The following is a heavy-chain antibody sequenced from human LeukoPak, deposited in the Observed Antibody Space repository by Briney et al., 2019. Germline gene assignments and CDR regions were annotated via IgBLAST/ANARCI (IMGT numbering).Heavy chain of an antibody. Sequence: GGSLRLSCAASGFTFSSYSMNWVRQAPGKGLEWVSSISSSSSYIYYADSVKGRFTISRDNAKNSLYLQMNSLRAEDTAVYYCARAPRVGYSSGWYDNYWGQGTLVTVSP. CDR1: GFTFSSYS. CDR2: ISSSSSYI. D-gene: IGHD6-19*01. J-gene: IGHJ4*02. CDR3: ARAPRVGYSSGWYDNY. V-gene: IGHV3-21*01.